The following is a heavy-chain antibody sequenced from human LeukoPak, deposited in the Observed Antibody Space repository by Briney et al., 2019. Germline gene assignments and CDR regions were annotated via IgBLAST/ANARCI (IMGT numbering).Heavy chain of an antibody. D-gene: IGHD3-22*01. Sequence: GGSLRLSCAASGFTFSNYGMSWVRQAPGKGLEWVSGISVSGGSTYYADSVKGRVTISRDKSTNTLYLQMNSLRAEDTAVYYCARDFPYYYDISGYYSDYWGQGTLVTVSS. CDR3: ARDFPYYYDISGYYSDY. J-gene: IGHJ4*02. V-gene: IGHV3-23*01. CDR2: ISVSGGST. CDR1: GFTFSNYG.